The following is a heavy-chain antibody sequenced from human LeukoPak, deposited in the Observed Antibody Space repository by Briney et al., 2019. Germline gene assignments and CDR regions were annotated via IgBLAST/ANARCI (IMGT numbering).Heavy chain of an antibody. CDR2: IRYDGSNK. Sequence: GGSLRLSCAPSGFTFSSFGMHWVRQAPGKGLEWVAFIRYDGSNKYYADSAKGRFTISRDNSKNTLYLQMNSLRAEDTAVYYCVKDIVPAAIWGFDYWGQGTLVTVSS. CDR3: VKDIVPAAIWGFDY. D-gene: IGHD2-2*01. CDR1: GFTFSSFG. J-gene: IGHJ4*02. V-gene: IGHV3-30*02.